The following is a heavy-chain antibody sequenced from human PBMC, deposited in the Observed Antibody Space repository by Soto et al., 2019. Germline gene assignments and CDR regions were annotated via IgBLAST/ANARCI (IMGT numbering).Heavy chain of an antibody. CDR3: ARGSTDSYKGSRIFDL. CDR1: VVAFFSLA. V-gene: IGHV3-23*01. J-gene: IGHJ4*02. CDR2: ITDSGGDA. Sequence: VGSLGLSCVASVVAFFSLAISLFLQAPVEGLEWVSSITDSGGDAKYADSVRGRFTISRDNSKNTLYLQMSSLRAEDSAVYYCARGSTDSYKGSRIFDLWGRGNLVTVSS. D-gene: IGHD3-10*01.